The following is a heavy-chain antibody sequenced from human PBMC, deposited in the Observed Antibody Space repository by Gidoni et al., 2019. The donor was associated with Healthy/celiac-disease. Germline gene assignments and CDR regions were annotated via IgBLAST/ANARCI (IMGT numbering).Heavy chain of an antibody. J-gene: IGHJ5*02. D-gene: IGHD2-15*01. CDR3: ARGMTATHLGNWFDP. CDR1: GFTFSSYA. Sequence: EVQLVESGGGLVQPGGSLRLSCAASGFTFSSYAMHWVRQAPGKGLEYVSAISSNGVITYYANSVKGRFTISRDNSKNTLYLQMGSLRAEDMAVYYCARGMTATHLGNWFDPWGQGTLVTVSS. V-gene: IGHV3-64*01. CDR2: ISSNGVIT.